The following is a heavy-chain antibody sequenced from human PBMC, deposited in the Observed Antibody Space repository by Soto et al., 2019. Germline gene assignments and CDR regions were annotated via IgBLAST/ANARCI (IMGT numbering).Heavy chain of an antibody. V-gene: IGHV3-23*01. CDR2: ISGSGGST. J-gene: IGHJ4*02. CDR1: GFTFSSYA. Sequence: PGGSLRLSCAASGFTFSSYAMSWVRQAPGKGLEWVSAISGSGGSTYYADSVKGRFTISRDNSKNTLYLQMNSLRAEDTAVYYCAKPAERDYDFWSRYWFSVDYWGQGTLVTVSS. D-gene: IGHD3-3*01. CDR3: AKPAERDYDFWSRYWFSVDY.